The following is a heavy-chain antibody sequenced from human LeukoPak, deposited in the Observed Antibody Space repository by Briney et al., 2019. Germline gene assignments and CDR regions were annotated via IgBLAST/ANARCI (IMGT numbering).Heavy chain of an antibody. CDR2: ISGSGGST. J-gene: IGHJ4*02. CDR3: TTGYSSGWYNEGNY. V-gene: IGHV3-23*01. Sequence: GGSLRLSCAASGFTFSSYAMSWVRQAPGKGLEWVSAISGSGGSTYYADSVKGRFTISRDNAKNSLYLQMNSLRAGDTAVYFCTTGYSSGWYNEGNYWGQGTLVTVSS. D-gene: IGHD6-19*01. CDR1: GFTFSSYA.